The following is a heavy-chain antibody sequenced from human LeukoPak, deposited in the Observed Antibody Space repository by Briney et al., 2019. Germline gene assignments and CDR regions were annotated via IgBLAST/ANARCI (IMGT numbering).Heavy chain of an antibody. CDR2: IHYSGIT. D-gene: IGHD5/OR15-5a*01. Sequence: SETLSLXCTVSGGSINSLYWNWIRRLPGKGLEWIGYIHYSGITNYNPSFNSRVTISLDTSKNQFSLKLTSVTAADMAVYYCARGSRAVSTSSNIHPYYFDYWGQGTLVTVSS. J-gene: IGHJ4*02. V-gene: IGHV4-59*01. CDR3: ARGSRAVSTSSNIHPYYFDY. CDR1: GGSINSLY.